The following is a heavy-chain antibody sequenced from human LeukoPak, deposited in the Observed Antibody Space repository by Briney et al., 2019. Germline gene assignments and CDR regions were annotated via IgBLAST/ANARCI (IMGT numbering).Heavy chain of an antibody. D-gene: IGHD1-26*01. CDR1: GGTFSSYA. CDR3: ARSFQRTVGAPVDNDAFDI. J-gene: IGHJ3*02. Sequence: SVKVSCKASGGTFSSYAISWVRQAPGQGLEWMGGIIPIFGTANYAQKFQGRVTITADESTSTAYMELSSLRSEDTAVYYCARSFQRTVGAPVDNDAFDIWGQGQWSPSLQ. V-gene: IGHV1-69*13. CDR2: IIPIFGTA.